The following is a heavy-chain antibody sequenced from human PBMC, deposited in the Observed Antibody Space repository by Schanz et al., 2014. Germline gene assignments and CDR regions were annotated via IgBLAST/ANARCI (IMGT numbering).Heavy chain of an antibody. CDR2: VSSRSDEI. CDR3: AKDHGVDCGDGCFNWYFDL. D-gene: IGHD2-21*02. Sequence: QVQLVESGGGVVQPGRSLRLSCAASGFTFSSYGMHWVRQAPGKGLEWVAAVSSRSDEIKYADSVRGRFTISRDNSRSTMYLQMNSLRAEDTAVYFCAKDHGVDCGDGCFNWYFDLWGRGTLVTVSS. J-gene: IGHJ2*01. CDR1: GFTFSSYG. V-gene: IGHV3-NL1*01.